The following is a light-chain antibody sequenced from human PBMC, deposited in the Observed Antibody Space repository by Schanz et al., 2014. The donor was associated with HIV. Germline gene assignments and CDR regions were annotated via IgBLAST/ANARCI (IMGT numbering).Light chain of an antibody. Sequence: QSVLTQPPSVSGAPGQRVAISCTGSSTNIGEDYDVHWYRLIPGATPELVLFDTTNRPSGVPDRFSGSKSGFSASLVITDLQAEDEADYFCATWDISRNGPVFGGGTQLTVL. CDR1: STNIGEDYD. CDR2: DTT. V-gene: IGLV1-40*01. J-gene: IGLJ2*01. CDR3: ATWDISRNGPV.